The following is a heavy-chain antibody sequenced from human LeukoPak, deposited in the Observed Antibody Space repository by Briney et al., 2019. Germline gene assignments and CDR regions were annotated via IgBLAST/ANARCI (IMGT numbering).Heavy chain of an antibody. CDR3: ARGSIAAALGAFDI. Sequence: VASVKVSCKASGYTFTSYDINWVRQAPGQGLEWMGWMNPNSGNTGYAQKFQGRVTMTRNTSISTAYMELSSLRSEDTAVYYCARGSIAAALGAFDIWGQGTMVTVSS. CDR2: MNPNSGNT. CDR1: GYTFTSYD. V-gene: IGHV1-8*01. D-gene: IGHD6-13*01. J-gene: IGHJ3*02.